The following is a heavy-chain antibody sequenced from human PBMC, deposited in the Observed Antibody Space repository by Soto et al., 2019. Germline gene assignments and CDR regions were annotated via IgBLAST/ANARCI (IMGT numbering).Heavy chain of an antibody. CDR3: AKDSSAGGSPFDY. CDR2: ISYDGSHK. CDR1: GFTFSNYG. Sequence: PGGSLRLSCAASGFTFSNYGMHWVRQTPGKGLEWVAVISYDGSHKYYADSVKGRLTISRDSSQNTLYLQMNSLRAEDTAVYYCAKDSSAGGSPFDYWGQGTLVTVSS. J-gene: IGHJ4*02. D-gene: IGHD2-15*01. V-gene: IGHV3-30*18.